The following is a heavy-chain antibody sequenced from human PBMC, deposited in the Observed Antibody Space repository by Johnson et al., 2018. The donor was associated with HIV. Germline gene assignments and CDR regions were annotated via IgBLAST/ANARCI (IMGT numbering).Heavy chain of an antibody. Sequence: VQLVESGGGLVKREGSLRLSCAPSGFIFSNAWMSWVRQAPGKGLEWVGRMKSKTEGGTTDYAAPVKGRFTISRHDSKNTLYLQMNSLKTEDTAVYYCTAALRVKGIWGQGTMVTVSS. D-gene: IGHD2-15*01. CDR3: TAALRVKGI. J-gene: IGHJ3*02. CDR2: MKSKTEGGTT. V-gene: IGHV3-15*01. CDR1: GFIFSNAW.